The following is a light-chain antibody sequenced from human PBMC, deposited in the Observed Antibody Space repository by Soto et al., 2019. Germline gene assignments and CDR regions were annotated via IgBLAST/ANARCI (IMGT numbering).Light chain of an antibody. J-gene: IGKJ1*01. CDR2: KAS. V-gene: IGKV1-5*03. CDR1: QSISSW. Sequence: EIQLTQSPSTLSASVGDRVTITCRASQSISSWLAWYQQKPGKAPKLLIYKASSLESGVPSRFSGSGSGTEFTLTISSLQPDDFATYYCQQYNSYPWTFGQGTKVEIK. CDR3: QQYNSYPWT.